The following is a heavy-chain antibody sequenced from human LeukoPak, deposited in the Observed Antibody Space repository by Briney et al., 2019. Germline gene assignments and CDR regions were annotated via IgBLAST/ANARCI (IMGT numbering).Heavy chain of an antibody. D-gene: IGHD4-17*01. CDR3: ARAGGSTVSHSDY. CDR2: ISSSTSYI. J-gene: IGHJ4*02. V-gene: IGHV3-11*06. CDR1: GGSISSGDYY. Sequence: GTLSLTCTVSGGSISSGDYYWSWIRQAPGKGLEWVSSISSSTSYIYYADSVKGRFTISKDNAKNSLYLQMNSLRAEDTAVYYCARAGGSTVSHSDYWGQGTLVTVSS.